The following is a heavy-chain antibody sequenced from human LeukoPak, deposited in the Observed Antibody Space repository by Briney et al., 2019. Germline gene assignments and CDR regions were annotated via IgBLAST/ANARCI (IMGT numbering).Heavy chain of an antibody. CDR3: ARLGRGATTFYY. CDR1: GYSISSGYY. D-gene: IGHD1-26*01. V-gene: IGHV4-38-2*01. J-gene: IGHJ4*02. CDR2: IYHSGST. Sequence: SETLPLTCAVSGYSISSGYYWGWIRPPPGKGLEWIGSIYHSGSTYYNPSLKSRVTISVDTSKNQFSLKLSSVTAADTAVYYCARLGRGATTFYYWGQGTLVTVSS.